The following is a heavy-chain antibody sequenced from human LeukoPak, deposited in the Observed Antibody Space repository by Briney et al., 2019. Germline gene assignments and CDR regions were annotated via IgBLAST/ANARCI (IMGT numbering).Heavy chain of an antibody. D-gene: IGHD3-9*01. V-gene: IGHV1-3*01. CDR3: ARTAYDILTGEIHNWFDP. Sequence: WASVKVSCKASGYTFTSFAIHWVRQAPGQRLEWMGWINAGNGNTKYSQKFQGRVTITRDTSASTAYMELSSLRSEDTAVYFCARTAYDILTGEIHNWFDPWGQGTLVPVSS. J-gene: IGHJ5*02. CDR2: INAGNGNT. CDR1: GYTFTSFA.